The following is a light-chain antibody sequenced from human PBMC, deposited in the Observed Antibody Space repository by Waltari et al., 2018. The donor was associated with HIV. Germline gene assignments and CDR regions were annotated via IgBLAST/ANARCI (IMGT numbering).Light chain of an antibody. CDR2: WAS. J-gene: IGKJ1*01. CDR3: QQYYSTPPT. CDR1: QNVLYDSNNKNY. Sequence: DFVMTQSPDSLAVSLGERATINCKSSQNVLYDSNNKNYLAWYQQKPGQPPKLLICWASIRQSGVPDRFSGSGSGTDFTLTISSLQAEDVAVYYCQQYYSTPPTFGQGTKVEIK. V-gene: IGKV4-1*01.